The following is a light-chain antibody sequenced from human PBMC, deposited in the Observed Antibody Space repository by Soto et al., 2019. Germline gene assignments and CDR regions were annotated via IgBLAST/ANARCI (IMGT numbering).Light chain of an antibody. CDR1: QSVTTY. CDR3: QQRSNWPPIIT. CDR2: DAS. V-gene: IGKV3-11*01. J-gene: IGKJ4*01. Sequence: EIVLTQSPATLSLSPGERATLSCRASQSVTTYLAWYQQKPGQAPRLLIYDASNRATGIPARFSGSGSGTDFTLTVSSLELEDSAVYYCQQRSNWPPIITFGGGTKVEIK.